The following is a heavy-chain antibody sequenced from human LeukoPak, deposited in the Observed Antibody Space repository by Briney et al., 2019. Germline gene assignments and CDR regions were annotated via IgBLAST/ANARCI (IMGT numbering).Heavy chain of an antibody. J-gene: IGHJ4*02. CDR1: GGTFSSYA. CDR2: IIPILGIA. CDR3: ARTQDTAMVTDYFDY. Sequence: GASVKVSCKASGGTFSSYAISWVRQAPGQGLEWMGRIIPILGIANYAQKFQGRVTITADKSTSTAYMELSSLRSEDTAVYYCARTQDTAMVTDYFDYWGQGTLVTVSS. V-gene: IGHV1-69*04. D-gene: IGHD5-18*01.